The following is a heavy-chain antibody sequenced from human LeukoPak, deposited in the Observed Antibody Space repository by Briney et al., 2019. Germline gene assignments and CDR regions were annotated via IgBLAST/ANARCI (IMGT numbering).Heavy chain of an antibody. Sequence: PARSLRLSCAASGFTFSSYGFHSVRQAPGKGLEWVAHIWYDGSNTYYADSVKGRFTISRDSSKNTLYVHTNSLRAEDTAVYYCAKDGSGGGWKWFDPWGQGTLVTVSS. CDR2: IWYDGSNT. CDR3: AKDGSGGGWKWFDP. CDR1: GFTFSSYG. V-gene: IGHV3-33*06. J-gene: IGHJ5*02. D-gene: IGHD2-15*01.